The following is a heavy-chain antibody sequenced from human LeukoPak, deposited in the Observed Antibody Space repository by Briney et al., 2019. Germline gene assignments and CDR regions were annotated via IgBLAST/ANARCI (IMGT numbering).Heavy chain of an antibody. V-gene: IGHV1-46*01. J-gene: IGHJ4*02. Sequence: ASVTVSCKASGYTFTSYYMHWVRQAPGQGLEWMGIINRSGGSTSYAQKFQGRVTMTRDMSTSTVYMELSSLRSEDTAVYYCAREAPGYYYDSSGYHPSETFDYWGQGTLVTVSS. CDR1: GYTFTSYY. D-gene: IGHD3-22*01. CDR3: AREAPGYYYDSSGYHPSETFDY. CDR2: INRSGGST.